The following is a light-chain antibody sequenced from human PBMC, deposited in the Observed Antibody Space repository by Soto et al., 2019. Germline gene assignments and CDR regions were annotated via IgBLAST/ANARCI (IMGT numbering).Light chain of an antibody. V-gene: IGLV2-14*01. CDR1: ISDVGGYNY. CDR2: DVS. Sequence: QSALTQPASVSGSPGQSITISCTVTISDVGGYNYVSCYKQHPGKAPKLMIYDVSNRPSGVSNRFSGSKSGNTASLTISGLQADDEADYYCSSSTSSSTLFGTGTKVTVL. CDR3: SSSTSSSTL. J-gene: IGLJ1*01.